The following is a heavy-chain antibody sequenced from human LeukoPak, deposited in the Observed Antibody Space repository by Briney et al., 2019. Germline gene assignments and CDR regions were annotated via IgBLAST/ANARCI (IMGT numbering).Heavy chain of an antibody. CDR3: ARVNSGYDGSLDY. CDR2: INPNSGGT. Sequence: ASVKVSCTASGYTFTGYYMHWVRQAPGQGLEWMGWINPNSGGTNYAQKFQGWVTMTRDTSISTAYMELSRLRSDDTAVYYCARVNSGYDGSLDYWGQGTLVTVSS. D-gene: IGHD5-12*01. CDR1: GYTFTGYY. J-gene: IGHJ4*02. V-gene: IGHV1-2*04.